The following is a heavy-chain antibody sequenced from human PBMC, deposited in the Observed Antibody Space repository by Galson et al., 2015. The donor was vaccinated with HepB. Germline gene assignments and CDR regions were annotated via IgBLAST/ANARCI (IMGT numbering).Heavy chain of an antibody. V-gene: IGHV1-69*13. D-gene: IGHD6-13*01. CDR2: IIPIFGTA. CDR3: ARPGLRYSSRRRAPEYFQH. J-gene: IGHJ1*01. Sequence: SVKVSCKASGGTFSSYAISWVRQAPGQGLEWMGGIIPIFGTANYAQKFQGRVTITADESTSTAYMELSSLRSEDTAVYYCARPGLRYSSRRRAPEYFQHWGQGTLVTVPS. CDR1: GGTFSSYA.